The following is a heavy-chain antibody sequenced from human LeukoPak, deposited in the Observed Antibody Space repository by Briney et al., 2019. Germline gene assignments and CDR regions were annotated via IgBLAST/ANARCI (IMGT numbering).Heavy chain of an antibody. D-gene: IGHD3-22*01. CDR3: AVDWYDSSGYGTFDY. CDR1: GFTFSSYA. V-gene: IGHV3-23*01. Sequence: GGSLRLSCPVSGFTFSSYAMSWVRQAPGRGLEWVSVISTSGESAYYADSVKGRFTISRDNSKNTLYVQMNSLRAEDTAVYYCAVDWYDSSGYGTFDYWGQGTLVTVSS. CDR2: ISTSGESA. J-gene: IGHJ4*02.